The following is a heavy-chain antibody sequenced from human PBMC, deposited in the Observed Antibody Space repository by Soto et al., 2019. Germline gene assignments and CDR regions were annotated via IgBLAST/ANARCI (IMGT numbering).Heavy chain of an antibody. Sequence: QVQLVESGGGVVQPGRSLRLSCAASGFTFSNHGMHWVRQAPGKGLEWVAVTSYDHNEYYADSVKGRFTVSRDNSKNTVDLQMNSLRDEDTAVYYCAKPPISIFGLANSFFDYWGQGTLVTVSS. CDR1: GFTFSNHG. V-gene: IGHV3-30*18. J-gene: IGHJ4*02. CDR3: AKPPISIFGLANSFFDY. CDR2: TSYDHNE. D-gene: IGHD3-3*01.